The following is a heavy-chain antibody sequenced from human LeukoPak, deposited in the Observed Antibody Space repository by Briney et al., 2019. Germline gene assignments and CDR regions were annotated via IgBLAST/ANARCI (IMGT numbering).Heavy chain of an antibody. V-gene: IGHV3-48*01. D-gene: IGHD1-26*01. CDR3: AGVGATTSTYFDY. CDR2: ISSSSSTI. Sequence: GGSLRLSCAASGFTFSSYSMNWVRQAPGKGLEWVSYISSSSSTIYYADSVKGRFTISRDNAKNSLYLQMNSLRAEDTAVYYCAGVGATTSTYFDYWGQGTLVTVSS. J-gene: IGHJ4*02. CDR1: GFTFSSYS.